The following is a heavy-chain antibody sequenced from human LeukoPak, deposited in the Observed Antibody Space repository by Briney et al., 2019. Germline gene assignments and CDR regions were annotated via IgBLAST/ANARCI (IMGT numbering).Heavy chain of an antibody. CDR1: GFTFSSYG. CDR2: ISYDGSNK. Sequence: GGSLRLSCAASGFTFSSYGMHWVRQAPGKGLEWVAVISYDGSNKYYADSVKGRFTISRDNSKNTLYLQMNSLRAEDTAVYYCAKQLRYFEKGSGMDVWGQGTTVTVSS. J-gene: IGHJ6*02. V-gene: IGHV3-30*18. D-gene: IGHD3-9*01. CDR3: AKQLRYFEKGSGMDV.